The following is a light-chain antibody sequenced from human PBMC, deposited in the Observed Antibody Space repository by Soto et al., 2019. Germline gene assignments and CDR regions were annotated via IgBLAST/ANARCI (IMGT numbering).Light chain of an antibody. V-gene: IGLV1-40*01. CDR2: GNS. Sequence: QSVLTQPPSVSGAPGQRVTISCTGSSSNIGAGYDVHWYQQLPGTAPKLLIYGNSNRPSGVPDRFSGSMSGTSASLAITGLQAEDEADYYCQSYDSSLSGSGVVFGGGTKLTVL. J-gene: IGLJ2*01. CDR3: QSYDSSLSGSGVV. CDR1: SSNIGAGYD.